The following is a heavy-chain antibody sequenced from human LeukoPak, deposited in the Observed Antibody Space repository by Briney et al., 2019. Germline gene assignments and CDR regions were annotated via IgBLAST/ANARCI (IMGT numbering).Heavy chain of an antibody. V-gene: IGHV3-7*01. CDR3: AKAAFSRTSYFDY. CDR2: IKQDGSEK. CDR1: GFTFSSYW. D-gene: IGHD3-3*02. Sequence: PGGSLRLSCAASGFTFSSYWMSWVRQAPGKGLEWVANIKQDGSEKYYVDSVKGRFTISRDNAKNSLYLQMNSLRAEDTAVYYCAKAAFSRTSYFDYWGQGTLVTASS. J-gene: IGHJ4*02.